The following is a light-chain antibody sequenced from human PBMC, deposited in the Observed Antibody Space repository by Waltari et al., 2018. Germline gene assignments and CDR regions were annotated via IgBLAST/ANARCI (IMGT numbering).Light chain of an antibody. V-gene: IGLV1-47*01. CDR1: SSNIGNNY. CDR2: KNN. CDR3: AAWDDSLSGVV. J-gene: IGLJ2*01. Sequence: QSVLTQPPSASGTPGQRVTISCSGSSSNIGNNYVYWYRQLPGTAPKPLLYKNNRRPSGGPDRCSCSTSGTAASLAISGLRSEDEADYYCAAWDDSLSGVVCGGGTKLTVL.